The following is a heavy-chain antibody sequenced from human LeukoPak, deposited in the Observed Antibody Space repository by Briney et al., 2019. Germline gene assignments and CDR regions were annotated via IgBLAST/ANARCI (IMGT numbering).Heavy chain of an antibody. Sequence: GGSLRLSCAASGFTFSDYYMSWIRQAPGKGLEWVSYISSSGSTIYYADSVRGRFTISRDNAKNSLYLQMNSLRVEDTAVYYCARVGPWIEARVYFHYWGQGTLVTVSS. J-gene: IGHJ4*02. CDR3: ARVGPWIEARVYFHY. CDR2: ISSSGSTI. V-gene: IGHV3-11*04. CDR1: GFTFSDYY. D-gene: IGHD6-6*01.